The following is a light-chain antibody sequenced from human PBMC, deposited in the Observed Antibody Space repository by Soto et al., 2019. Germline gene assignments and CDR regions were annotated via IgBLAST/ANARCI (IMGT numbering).Light chain of an antibody. CDR3: QQYNTYPLT. Sequence: DIQMTQSPSTLSASVGDRVTITCRASQSVSTWLAWYQQKAGKAPMLLIYKASSLEGGVPSRFSGSGSGTEFNITISSLQPDDFATYYCQQYNTYPLTFGGGTTVDIK. CDR1: QSVSTW. V-gene: IGKV1-5*03. CDR2: KAS. J-gene: IGKJ4*01.